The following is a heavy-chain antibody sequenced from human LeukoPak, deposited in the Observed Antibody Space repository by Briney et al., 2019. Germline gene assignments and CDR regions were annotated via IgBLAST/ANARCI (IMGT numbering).Heavy chain of an antibody. J-gene: IGHJ5*02. D-gene: IGHD3-3*01. V-gene: IGHV1-69*05. CDR2: IIPIFGTA. CDR1: GGTFSSYA. Sequence: GASVKVSCKASGGTFSSYAISWVRQAPGQGLEWMGGIIPIFGTANYAQKFQGRVTITTDESTSTAYMELSSLRSEDTAVYYCARSGSSYPNWFDPWGQGTLVTVSS. CDR3: ARSGSSYPNWFDP.